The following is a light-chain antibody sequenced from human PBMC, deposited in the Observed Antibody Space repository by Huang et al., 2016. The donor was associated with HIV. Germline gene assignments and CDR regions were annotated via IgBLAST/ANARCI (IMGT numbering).Light chain of an antibody. V-gene: IGKV4-1*01. J-gene: IGKJ2*01. CDR3: QQYYNTPYT. CDR1: QSVLHRPNNNNY. CDR2: WAA. Sequence: DIVMTQSPDSLAVSLGDVATINCKSIQSVLHRPNNNNYLVWYQQKPGQPPKVLVYWAATRESGVPDRFSGSGSGTDFTLTISSLQAEDVAIYYCQQYYNTPYTFGQGTKLEIK.